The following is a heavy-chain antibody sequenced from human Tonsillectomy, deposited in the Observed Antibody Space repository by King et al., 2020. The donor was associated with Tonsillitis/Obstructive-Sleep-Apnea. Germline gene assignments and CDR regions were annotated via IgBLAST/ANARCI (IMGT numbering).Heavy chain of an antibody. CDR2: VSYDGSSK. V-gene: IGHV3-30*03. CDR3: ARGPQEGVCRMREENRYYYYMDV. J-gene: IGHJ6*03. D-gene: IGHD2-15*01. Sequence: VQLVESGGGVVQPGRSLRLSCAASGFTFGSYGMYWVRQAPGKGLEWVAVVSYDGSSKYYADSVKGRFTISRDNSKNKVFLQVNSLRAEDTAVYYCARGPQEGVCRMREENRYYYYMDVWGKGTTVTVSS. CDR1: GFTFGSYG.